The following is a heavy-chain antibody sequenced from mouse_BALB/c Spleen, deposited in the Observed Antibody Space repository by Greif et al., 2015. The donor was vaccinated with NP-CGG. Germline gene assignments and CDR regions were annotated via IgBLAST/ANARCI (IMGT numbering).Heavy chain of an antibody. D-gene: IGHD2-10*01. V-gene: IGHV14-3*02. CDR2: IDPANGNT. Sequence: EVQLQESGAELVKPGASVKLSCTASGFNIKDTYMHWVKQRPEQGLEWIGRIDPANGNTKYDPKFQGKATITADTSSNTSYLQLSSLTSEDTAVYYCAREGPYYGNPWFAYWRQGTLVTVSA. CDR3: AREGPYYGNPWFAY. J-gene: IGHJ3*01. CDR1: GFNIKDTY.